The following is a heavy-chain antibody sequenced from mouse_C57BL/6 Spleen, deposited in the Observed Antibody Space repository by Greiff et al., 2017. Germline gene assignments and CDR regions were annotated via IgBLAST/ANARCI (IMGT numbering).Heavy chain of an antibody. Sequence: QVQLQQPGAELVRPGSSVKLSCKASGYTFTSYWMHWVQQRPIQGLEWIGNIDPSDSETHYNQKFKDKATLTVDKSSSTAYMQLSSLTSEDSAVYYCARDDYDGGRYFDYWGQGTTLTVSS. CDR2: IDPSDSET. D-gene: IGHD2-4*01. CDR1: GYTFTSYW. V-gene: IGHV1-52*01. CDR3: ARDDYDGGRYFDY. J-gene: IGHJ2*01.